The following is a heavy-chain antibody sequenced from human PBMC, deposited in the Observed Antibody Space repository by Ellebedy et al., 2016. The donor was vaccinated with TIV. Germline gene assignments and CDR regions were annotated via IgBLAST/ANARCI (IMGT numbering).Heavy chain of an antibody. V-gene: IGHV4-39*07. J-gene: IGHJ5*02. CDR2: ICYSGSA. CDR3: ARDPALPRGRFDT. CDR1: GGSISNSAYY. Sequence: MPSETLSLTCTVPGGSISNSAYYWNWIRQPPGKGLVCIGRICYSGSAYYNPSLKRRFTVSVEPSKNQFSLNLSSVTAADTAVYYCARDPALPRGRFDTWGQGTLVTVSS.